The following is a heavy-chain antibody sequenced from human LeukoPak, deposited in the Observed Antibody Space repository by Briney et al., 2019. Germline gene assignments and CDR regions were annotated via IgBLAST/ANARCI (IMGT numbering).Heavy chain of an antibody. J-gene: IGHJ4*02. D-gene: IGHD3-3*02. CDR2: ISYDGSNK. CDR3: ARHLWAPTDDY. Sequence: GGSLRLACAASGFTFSSYGMHWVRQAPGKGLERVAVISYDGSNKYYADSVKGRFTISRDNSKNTLYLQMNSLRAEDTAVYYCARHLWAPTDDYWGQGTLVTVSS. CDR1: GFTFSSYG. V-gene: IGHV3-30*03.